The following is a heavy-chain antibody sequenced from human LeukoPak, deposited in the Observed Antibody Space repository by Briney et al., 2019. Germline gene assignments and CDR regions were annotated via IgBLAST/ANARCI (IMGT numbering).Heavy chain of an antibody. Sequence: PGGSLRLSCAASGFTFSSYGMHWVRQAPGKGLERVAFIRYDGSNKYYADSVKGRFTISRDNSKNTLYLQMNSLRAEDTAVYYCAIGGQWYSSSWYFDYWGQGTLVTVSS. D-gene: IGHD6-13*01. CDR2: IRYDGSNK. J-gene: IGHJ4*02. V-gene: IGHV3-30*02. CDR3: AIGGQWYSSSWYFDY. CDR1: GFTFSSYG.